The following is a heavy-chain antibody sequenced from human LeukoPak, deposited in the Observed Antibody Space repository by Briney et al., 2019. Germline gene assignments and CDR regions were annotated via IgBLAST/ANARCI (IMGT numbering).Heavy chain of an antibody. Sequence: GESLKISCKGSGYSFTSYWIGWVRQMPRKGLEWMGIIYPGDSDTRYSPSFQGQVTISADKSISTAYLQWSSLKASDTAMYYCAKNTYYYDSSGYYSDYWGQGSLGTVSS. CDR2: IYPGDSDT. V-gene: IGHV5-51*01. D-gene: IGHD3-22*01. J-gene: IGHJ4*02. CDR1: GYSFTSYW. CDR3: AKNTYYYDSSGYYSDY.